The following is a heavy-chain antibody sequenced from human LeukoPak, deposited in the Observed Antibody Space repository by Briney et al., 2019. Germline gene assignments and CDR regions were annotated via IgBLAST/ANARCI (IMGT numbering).Heavy chain of an antibody. CDR1: GGSISSYY. CDR2: IYTSGST. Sequence: SETLSLTCTVSGGSISSYYWSWIRQPAGKGLEWIGRIYTSGSTNYNPSLKSRVTMSVDTSKNQFSLKLSSVTAEDTAVYYCARDEMRSGWIYYYYYMDVWGKGTTVTVSS. CDR3: ARDEMRSGWIYYYYYMDV. J-gene: IGHJ6*03. V-gene: IGHV4-4*07. D-gene: IGHD6-19*01.